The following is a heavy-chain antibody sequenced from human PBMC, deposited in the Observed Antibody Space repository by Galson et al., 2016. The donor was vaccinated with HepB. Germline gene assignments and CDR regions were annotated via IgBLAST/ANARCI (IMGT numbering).Heavy chain of an antibody. CDR2: ISSRSAYT. D-gene: IGHD3-10*01. CDR1: GFIFSDYY. CDR3: ARARGHPDVAFDI. V-gene: IGHV3-11*06. J-gene: IGHJ3*02. Sequence: SLRLSCAASGFIFSDYYMTWIRQAPGKGLEWLSYISSRSAYTYYADSVKGRFTISRDNANNSLFLQMNSLRVEDTAVYYCARARGHPDVAFDIWGQGTMVTVSS.